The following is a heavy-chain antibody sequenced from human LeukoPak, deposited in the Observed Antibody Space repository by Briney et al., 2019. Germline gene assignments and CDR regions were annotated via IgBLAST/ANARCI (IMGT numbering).Heavy chain of an antibody. J-gene: IGHJ4*02. Sequence: PGGSLRLSCAASGFTFSSYWMHWVRQAPGKGLVWVSRINPDGSTTTYADSVKGRFTISRDNAKNSLYLQMSSLRVEDTAVYYCTRRPYSSSWYYFDYWGQGTLVTVSS. CDR2: INPDGSTT. CDR1: GFTFSSYW. D-gene: IGHD6-13*01. V-gene: IGHV3-74*01. CDR3: TRRPYSSSWYYFDY.